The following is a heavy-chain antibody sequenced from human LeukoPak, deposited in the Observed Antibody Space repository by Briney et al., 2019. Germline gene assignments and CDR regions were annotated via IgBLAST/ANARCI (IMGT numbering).Heavy chain of an antibody. Sequence: PGGSLRLSCAASGFTFSSYAMSWVRQAPGKGLEWVSAISGSGGSTYYADSVKGRFTISRDNSKNTLYLQMNSLRAEDTAVYYCAKDWGVEMATTLFDYWGQGTLVTVSS. D-gene: IGHD5-24*01. CDR2: ISGSGGST. J-gene: IGHJ4*02. CDR1: GFTFSSYA. V-gene: IGHV3-23*01. CDR3: AKDWGVEMATTLFDY.